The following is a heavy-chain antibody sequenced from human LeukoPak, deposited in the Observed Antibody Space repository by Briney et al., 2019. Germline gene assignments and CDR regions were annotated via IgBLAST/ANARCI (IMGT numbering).Heavy chain of an antibody. J-gene: IGHJ4*02. V-gene: IGHV3-53*01. Sequence: GGSLRLSCAASGFTLRRYWMSWVRQARGKGVEWVSDIYSGGRTYYGESGKGRLTISRDKCKNTLYLQMNSLRVQDTAVYYCARARRWGDYFDYWGQGTLVTVSS. D-gene: IGHD3-16*01. CDR3: ARARRWGDYFDY. CDR2: IYSGGRT. CDR1: GFTLRRYW.